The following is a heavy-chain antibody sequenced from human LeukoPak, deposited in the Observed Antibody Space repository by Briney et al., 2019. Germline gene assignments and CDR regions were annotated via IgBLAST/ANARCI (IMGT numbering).Heavy chain of an antibody. D-gene: IGHD3-22*01. CDR2: IYYSGST. J-gene: IGHJ1*01. V-gene: IGHV4-39*07. Sequence: PSETLSLTCTVSGGSISSSSYYWGWIRQPPGKRLEWIGSIYYSGSTYYNPSLKSRVTISVDTSKNQFSLKLSSVTAADTAVYYCAREDDSSGYYLKYFQHWGQGTLVTVSS. CDR3: AREDDSSGYYLKYFQH. CDR1: GGSISSSSYY.